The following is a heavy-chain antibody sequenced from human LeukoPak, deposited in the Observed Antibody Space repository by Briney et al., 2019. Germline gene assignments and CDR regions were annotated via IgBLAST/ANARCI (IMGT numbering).Heavy chain of an antibody. CDR3: AKDSQVIAVAGYFDY. CDR1: GFTFSSYG. Sequence: GGSLRLSCAASGFTFSSYGMHWVRQAPGKGLEWVAVISYDGSNKYYADSVKGRFTISRDNSKNTLYQQMNSLRAEDTAVYYCAKDSQVIAVAGYFDYWGQGTLVTVSS. CDR2: ISYDGSNK. D-gene: IGHD6-19*01. J-gene: IGHJ4*02. V-gene: IGHV3-30*18.